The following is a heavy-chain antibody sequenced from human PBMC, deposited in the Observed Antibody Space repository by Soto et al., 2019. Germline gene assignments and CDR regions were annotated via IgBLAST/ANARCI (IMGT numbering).Heavy chain of an antibody. CDR1: GYTFTSYG. J-gene: IGHJ4*02. Sequence: QVQLVQSGAEVKKPGASVKVSCKASGYTFTSYGISWVRQAPGQGLERMGWISAYNGNTKYAQKLQGRVTMTTETSTSTANMELRSLGSDDTAVYYCARDAAIGVNDYWCEGTLVTGS. D-gene: IGHD2-2*02. CDR3: ARDAAIGVNDY. CDR2: ISAYNGNT. V-gene: IGHV1-18*01.